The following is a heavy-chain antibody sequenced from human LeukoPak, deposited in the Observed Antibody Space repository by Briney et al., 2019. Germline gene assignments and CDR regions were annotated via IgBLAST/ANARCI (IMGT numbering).Heavy chain of an antibody. J-gene: IGHJ4*02. CDR3: ASEYRSGWYGYFDY. Sequence: PGGSLRLSCAASGFTFSSYSMNWVRQAPGKGLEWVSYISSSSSTIYYADSVKGRFTISRDNAKNSLYLQMNSLRAEDTAVYYCASEYRSGWYGYFDYWGQGTLVTVSS. CDR1: GFTFSSYS. V-gene: IGHV3-48*01. CDR2: ISSSSSTI. D-gene: IGHD6-13*01.